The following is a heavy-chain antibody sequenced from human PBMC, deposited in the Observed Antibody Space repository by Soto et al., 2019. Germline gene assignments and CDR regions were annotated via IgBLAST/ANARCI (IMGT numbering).Heavy chain of an antibody. D-gene: IGHD3-16*02. CDR1: GYTFTSFD. CDR3: AKVRDYDYVWGSYRYPSSHAFDI. J-gene: IGHJ3*02. Sequence: ASVKVSCKASGYTFTSFDINWVRQATGQGLEWMGWMNPNSGHTGYAQKFQGRVTMTRDTSISTAYMELSSLRYEDTAVYYCAKVRDYDYVWGSYRYPSSHAFDIWGQGTMVTVSS. V-gene: IGHV1-8*01. CDR2: MNPNSGHT.